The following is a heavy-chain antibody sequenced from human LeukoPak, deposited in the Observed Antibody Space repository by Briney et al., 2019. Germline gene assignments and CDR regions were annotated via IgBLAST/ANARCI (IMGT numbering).Heavy chain of an antibody. CDR3: ARVGSGPYYYYGMDV. Sequence: ASVKVSCKASGYTFTSYAMNWVRQAPGQGLEWMGWINTDTGNPTYAQGFTGRFVFSLDTSVSTAYLQISSLKAEDTAVYYCARVGSGPYYYYGMDVWGQGTTVTVSS. V-gene: IGHV7-4-1*02. CDR1: GYTFTSYA. D-gene: IGHD6-19*01. J-gene: IGHJ6*02. CDR2: INTDTGNP.